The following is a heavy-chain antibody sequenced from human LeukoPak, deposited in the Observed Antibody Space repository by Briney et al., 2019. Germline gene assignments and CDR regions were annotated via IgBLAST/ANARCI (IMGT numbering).Heavy chain of an antibody. CDR1: GYTLTELS. V-gene: IGHV1-24*01. CDR2: FDPEDGET. Sequence: ASVKVSCKVSGYTLTELSMHWVRQAPGKGLEWMGGFDPEDGETIYAQKFQGRVTMTEDTSTDTAYMELSSLRSEDTAVYYCARAVGVVKTLGWFDPWGQGTLVTVSS. CDR3: ARAVGVVKTLGWFDP. J-gene: IGHJ5*02. D-gene: IGHD3-3*01.